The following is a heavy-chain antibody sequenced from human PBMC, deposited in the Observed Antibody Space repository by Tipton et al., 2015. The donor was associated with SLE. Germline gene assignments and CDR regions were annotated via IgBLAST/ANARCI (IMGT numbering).Heavy chain of an antibody. V-gene: IGHV3-33*06. J-gene: IGHJ3*02. CDR2: IWFDGKNK. CDR1: GFTFSSYG. CDR3: AKDLTMIVGDAFDI. D-gene: IGHD3-22*01. Sequence: SGFTFSSYGMHWVRQAPGKGLEWVAVIWFDGKNKYYEDSVKGRFTISRDNSKNTLYLQMNSLRAEDTAVYYCAKDLTMIVGDAFDIWGQGTMVTVSS.